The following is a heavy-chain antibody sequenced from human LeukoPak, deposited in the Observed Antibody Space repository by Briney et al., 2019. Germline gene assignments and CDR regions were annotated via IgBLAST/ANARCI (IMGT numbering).Heavy chain of an antibody. D-gene: IGHD3-3*01. Sequence: PGVTLRLSCVASGFPFSSYAMHWVRQAPGKGLEWVAVISYDGSNKYYADSVKGRFTISRDNSKNTLYLQTNSLRAEDTAVYYCASPALVFRHYFDYWGQGTLVTVSS. V-gene: IGHV3-30-3*02. J-gene: IGHJ4*02. CDR1: GFPFSSYA. CDR3: ASPALVFRHYFDY. CDR2: ISYDGSNK.